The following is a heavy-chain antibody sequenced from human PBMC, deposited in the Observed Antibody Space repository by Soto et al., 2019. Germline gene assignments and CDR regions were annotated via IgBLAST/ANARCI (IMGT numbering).Heavy chain of an antibody. V-gene: IGHV1-18*01. J-gene: IGHJ3*01. CDR3: ARAFFYQGSDSRGYSFDAFDF. D-gene: IGHD3-22*01. Sequence: QVQLVQSGAEVKKPGASVKVSCKASGYTFTSSGMSWVRQAPGQGLEWMGWISAHTGSSEYAQRFTGRVTITTDRSSSTAYMEPRSLRSGDTAVYYCARAFFYQGSDSRGYSFDAFDFWGPGTLVTVSS. CDR1: GYTFTSSG. CDR2: ISAHTGSS.